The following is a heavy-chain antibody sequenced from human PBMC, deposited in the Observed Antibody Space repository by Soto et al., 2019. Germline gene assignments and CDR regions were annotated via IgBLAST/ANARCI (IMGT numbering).Heavy chain of an antibody. J-gene: IGHJ4*02. D-gene: IGHD3-10*01. CDR1: GLTVSSNY. CDR2: VYSGGAT. Sequence: GGSLRLSCAAVGLTVSSNYMTWVRLAPGKGLEWVSLVYSGGATHYAASVKGRFTISTHSSQNTLFLQMNSLRTEDTATYYCVRGRYGSEIHWGQGTKVTVS. CDR3: VRGRYGSEIH. V-gene: IGHV3-53*04.